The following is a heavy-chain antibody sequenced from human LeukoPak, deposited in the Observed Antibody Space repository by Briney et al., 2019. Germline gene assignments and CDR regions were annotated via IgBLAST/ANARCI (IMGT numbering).Heavy chain of an antibody. CDR2: INHSGST. CDR1: GGSFSGYY. V-gene: IGHV4-34*01. J-gene: IGHJ5*02. CDR3: ARGGRSNWFDP. Sequence: SETLSLTCAVYGGSFSGYYWGWIRQPPGKGLEWIGEINHSGSTNYNPSLKSRVTISVDTSKNQFSLKLSSVTAADTAVYYCARGGRSNWFDPWGQGTLVTVSS.